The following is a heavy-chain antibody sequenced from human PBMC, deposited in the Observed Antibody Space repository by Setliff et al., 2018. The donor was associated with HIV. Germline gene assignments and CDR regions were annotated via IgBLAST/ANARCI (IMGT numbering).Heavy chain of an antibody. D-gene: IGHD6-13*01. J-gene: IGHJ4*02. CDR1: GYTFTGYY. CDR2: INPNSGGT. Sequence: PSVKVSCKASGYTFTGYYMHWVRQAPGQGLEWMGWINPNSGGTNYAQKFQGWVTMTRGTSISTAYMELSRLRSDDTAVYYCARGRAEGRIADPAGIRDWGQGTLVTVSS. V-gene: IGHV1-2*04. CDR3: ARGRAEGRIADPAGIRD.